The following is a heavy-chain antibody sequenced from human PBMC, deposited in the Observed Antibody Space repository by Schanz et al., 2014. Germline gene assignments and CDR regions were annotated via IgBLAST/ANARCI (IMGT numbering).Heavy chain of an antibody. CDR3: ARGGATGYFDY. J-gene: IGHJ4*02. V-gene: IGHV1-18*01. Sequence: QVQLVQSGAEVKKPGASVKVSCKTSGYTFISNDISWVRQAPGQGLEWMGWISVYNGNTNYAQKYQGRVTMTTDTSTSTAYMELRSLRSDDSAVYYCARGGATGYFDYWGQGTLVTVSS. CDR1: GYTFISND. CDR2: ISVYNGNT. D-gene: IGHD1-26*01.